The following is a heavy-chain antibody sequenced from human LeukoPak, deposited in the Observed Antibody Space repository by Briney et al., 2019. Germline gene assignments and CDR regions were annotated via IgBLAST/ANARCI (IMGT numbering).Heavy chain of an antibody. Sequence: SETLSLTCTVSGYSFSSGFFWGWIRQPPGKGLEWIGTIYHSGGTYYNPSLKSRVTISVDTSKNQFSLRLSSVTAADTAVYFCARVPRHPLYYMDVWGKGTTVTVSS. V-gene: IGHV4-38-2*02. CDR2: IYHSGGT. CDR1: GYSFSSGFF. J-gene: IGHJ6*03. CDR3: ARVPRHPLYYMDV.